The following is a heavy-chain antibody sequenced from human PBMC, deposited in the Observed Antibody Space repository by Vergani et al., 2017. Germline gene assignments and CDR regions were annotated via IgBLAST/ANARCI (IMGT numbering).Heavy chain of an antibody. D-gene: IGHD2-2*01. V-gene: IGHV1-18*01. J-gene: IGHJ2*01. Sequence: QVQLVQSGAEVKTPGASVKVSCKASGYTFTSYGISWVRQAPGQGLEWMGWISAYNGNTNYAQKLQGRVTMTTDTSTSTAYMELRSLRSDDTAVYYCARSDIVVVPADYWYFDLWGRGTLVTVSS. CDR2: ISAYNGNT. CDR3: ARSDIVVVPADYWYFDL. CDR1: GYTFTSYG.